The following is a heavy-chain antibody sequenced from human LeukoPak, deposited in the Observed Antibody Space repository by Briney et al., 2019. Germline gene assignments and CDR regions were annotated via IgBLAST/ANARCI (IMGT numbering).Heavy chain of an antibody. CDR2: IYHSGST. CDR1: GYSISSGYY. V-gene: IGHV4-38-2*02. Sequence: SETLSLTCTVSGYSISSGYYWGWIRQPPGKGLEWIGSIYHSGSTYYNPSLKSRVTISVDTSENQFSLKLSSVTAADTAVYYCARVEDSSGYYYVGSAQFDYWGQGTLVTVSS. D-gene: IGHD3-22*01. J-gene: IGHJ4*02. CDR3: ARVEDSSGYYYVGSAQFDY.